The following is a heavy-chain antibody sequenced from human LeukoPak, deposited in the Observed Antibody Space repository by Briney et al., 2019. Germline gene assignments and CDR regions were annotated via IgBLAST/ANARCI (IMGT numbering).Heavy chain of an antibody. CDR1: GGSISSGGYY. Sequence: ASQTLSLTCTVSGGSISSGGYYWSWIRQHPGKGLEWIGYIYYSGSTYYNPSLKSRVTISVDTSKNQCSLKLSSVTAADTAVYYCARVQPVQVFFDYWGQGTLVTVSS. J-gene: IGHJ4*02. CDR3: ARVQPVQVFFDY. CDR2: IYYSGST. V-gene: IGHV4-31*03. D-gene: IGHD1-1*01.